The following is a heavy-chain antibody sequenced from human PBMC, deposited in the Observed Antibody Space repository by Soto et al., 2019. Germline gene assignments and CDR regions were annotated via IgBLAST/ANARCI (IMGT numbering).Heavy chain of an antibody. J-gene: IGHJ5*02. CDR2: IYYSGST. CDR1: GGSVSSGGYY. V-gene: IGHV4-31*03. Sequence: PSETLSLTCTVSGGSVSSGGYYWSWIRQHPGKGLEWIGYIYYSGSTYYNPSPKSRVTIPVDTSKNQFSLKLSSVTAADTAVYYCARDRYRAGTMVRGVTWFDPWGQGTLVTVSS. CDR3: ARDRYRAGTMVRGVTWFDP. D-gene: IGHD3-10*01.